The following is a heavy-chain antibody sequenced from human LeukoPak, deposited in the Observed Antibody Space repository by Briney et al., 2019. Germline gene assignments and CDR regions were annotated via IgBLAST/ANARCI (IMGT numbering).Heavy chain of an antibody. J-gene: IGHJ6*02. D-gene: IGHD2-21*01. CDR1: GGSISSYY. Sequence: SETLSLTCTVSGGSISSYYWSWIRQPAGKGLEWIGRIYTGGSTNYNPSLKSRVIISVDTSKNQFSLKLSSVTAADTAVYYCARDYKRYSYYYYGMDVWGQGTTVTVSS. CDR3: ARDYKRYSYYYYGMDV. V-gene: IGHV4-4*07. CDR2: IYTGGST.